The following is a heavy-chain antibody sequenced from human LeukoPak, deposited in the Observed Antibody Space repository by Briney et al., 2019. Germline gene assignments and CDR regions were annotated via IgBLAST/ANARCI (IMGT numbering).Heavy chain of an antibody. V-gene: IGHV1-18*01. J-gene: IGHJ6*02. CDR2: ISAYNGNT. CDR1: GYTFTSYG. D-gene: IGHD2-2*01. CDR3: ARENPPGYCSSTSCYVDYYYGMDV. Sequence: ASVKVSCTASGYTFTSYGISWVRQAPGQGLEWMGWISAYNGNTNYAQKLQGRVTMTTDTSTSTAYMELRSLRSDDTAVYYCARENPPGYCSSTSCYVDYYYGMDVWGQGTTVTVSS.